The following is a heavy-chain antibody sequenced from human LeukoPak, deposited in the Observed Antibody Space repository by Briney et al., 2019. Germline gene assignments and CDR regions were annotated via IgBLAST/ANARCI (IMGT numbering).Heavy chain of an antibody. D-gene: IGHD4-11*01. CDR3: ARGVWEDSNSPNWFDP. J-gene: IGHJ5*02. V-gene: IGHV1-69*05. Sequence: SVKVSCKASGGTFSSYAISWVRQAPGQGLEWMGRIIPIFGTANYAQKFQGRVTITTDESTSTAYMELSSLRSEDTAVYYCARGVWEDSNSPNWFDPWGQGTLVTVSS. CDR2: IIPIFGTA. CDR1: GGTFSSYA.